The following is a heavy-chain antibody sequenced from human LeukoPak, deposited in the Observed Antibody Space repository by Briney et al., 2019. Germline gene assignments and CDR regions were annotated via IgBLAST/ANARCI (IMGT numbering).Heavy chain of an antibody. J-gene: IGHJ4*02. CDR3: ARDRGSYRDEPFDY. CDR2: ISAYNGNT. Sequence: GASVKGSCKASGYTFTSYGISWVRQAPGQGLEWMGWISAYNGNTNYAQKLQGRVTMTTDTSTSTAYMELRSLRSDDTAVYYCARDRGSYRDEPFDYWGQGTLVTVSS. D-gene: IGHD1-26*01. CDR1: GYTFTSYG. V-gene: IGHV1-18*04.